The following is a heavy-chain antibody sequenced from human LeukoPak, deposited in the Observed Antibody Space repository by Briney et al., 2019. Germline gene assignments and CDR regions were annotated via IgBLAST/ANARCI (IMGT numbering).Heavy chain of an antibody. CDR2: IYYSGST. CDR3: ARKGRYFDWLTTVHYNWFDP. Sequence: PSETLSLTCTVSGGSISSGGYYWSWIRQHPGKGLEWIGYIYYSGSTYYNPSLKSRVTISVDTSKNQFSLKLSSVTAADTAVYYCARKGRYFDWLTTVHYNWFDPWGQGTLVTVSS. J-gene: IGHJ5*02. D-gene: IGHD3-9*01. CDR1: GGSISSGGYY. V-gene: IGHV4-31*03.